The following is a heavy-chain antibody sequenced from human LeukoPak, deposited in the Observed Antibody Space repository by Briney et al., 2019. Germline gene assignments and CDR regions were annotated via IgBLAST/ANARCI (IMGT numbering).Heavy chain of an antibody. V-gene: IGHV3-74*01. CDR1: GFTFSNYW. J-gene: IGHJ5*02. D-gene: IGHD1-26*01. Sequence: GGSLRLSCAASGFTFSNYWMHWVRQAPGKGLVWVSRINSDGINTSYADSVKGRFTISRDNAKNSLFLQMDSLRAEDTAVYFCARVNYHLLVGWFDPWGQGTLVTVSS. CDR3: ARVNYHLLVGWFDP. CDR2: INSDGINT.